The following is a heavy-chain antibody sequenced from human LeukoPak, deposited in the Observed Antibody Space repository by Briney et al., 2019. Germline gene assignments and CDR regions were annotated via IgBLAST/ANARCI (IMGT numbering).Heavy chain of an antibody. CDR2: INHSGST. D-gene: IGHD5-12*01. V-gene: IGHV4-34*01. CDR3: ARAYYSGPDAFDI. J-gene: IGHJ3*02. Sequence: SETLSLTCAVYGGSFSGYYWSWIRQPPGKGLEWIGEINHSGSTNYNPSLKSRVTISVDTSKNQFSLKLSSVTAADTAVYYCARAYYSGPDAFDIWGQGTMVTVSS. CDR1: GGSFSGYY.